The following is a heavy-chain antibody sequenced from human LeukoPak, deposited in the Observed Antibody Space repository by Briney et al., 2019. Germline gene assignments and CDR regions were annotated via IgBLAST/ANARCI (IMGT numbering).Heavy chain of an antibody. CDR2: ISGSGGTT. J-gene: IGHJ4*02. CDR1: GFTFSSYG. V-gene: IGHV3-23*01. D-gene: IGHD1-14*01. Sequence: GGTLRLSCAASGFTFSSYGMSWVRQAPGKGLEWVSAISGSGGTTYYADSVKGRFTISRDNSKNTLYLQMNSLRAADTALYYCAKPAKTDYADYWGQGTLVTVSS. CDR3: AKPAKTDYADY.